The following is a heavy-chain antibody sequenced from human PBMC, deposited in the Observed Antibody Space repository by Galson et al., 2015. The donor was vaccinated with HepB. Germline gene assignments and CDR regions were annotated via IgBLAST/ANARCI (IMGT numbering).Heavy chain of an antibody. V-gene: IGHV3-23*01. CDR1: GFTFSNFA. D-gene: IGHD5-18*01. CDR2: ISGSDGDK. CDR3: AKGGHQSAYNYGQEFDN. J-gene: IGHJ4*02. Sequence: SLRLSCAASGFTFSNFAMNWVRQAPGMGPQWVATISGSDGDKYYADSVKGRFTVSRDDSKSTLFLQMNSLRAEDTALYYCAKGGHQSAYNYGQEFDNWGQGTLVTVSS.